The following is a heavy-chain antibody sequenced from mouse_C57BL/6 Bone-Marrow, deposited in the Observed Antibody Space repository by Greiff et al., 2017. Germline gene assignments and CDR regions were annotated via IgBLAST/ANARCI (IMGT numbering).Heavy chain of an antibody. V-gene: IGHV14-4*01. CDR2: IDPENGDT. J-gene: IGHJ3*01. CDR1: GFNIKDDY. Sequence: VQLQQSGAELVRPGASVKLSCTASGFNIKDDYMHWVKQRPEQGLEWIGWIDPENGDTEYASKFQGKATITADTSSNTAYLQLSSLTSEDTAVYYGTYGYDWFAYWGQGTLVTVSA. D-gene: IGHD2-2*01. CDR3: TYGYDWFAY.